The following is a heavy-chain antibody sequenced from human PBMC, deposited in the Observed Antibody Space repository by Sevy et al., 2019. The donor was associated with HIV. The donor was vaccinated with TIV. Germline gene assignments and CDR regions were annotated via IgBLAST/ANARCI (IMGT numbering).Heavy chain of an antibody. CDR1: GFTFSDYY. D-gene: IGHD2-8*02. CDR3: ARARVVHADYYFDL. V-gene: IGHV3-11*06. J-gene: IGHJ2*01. CDR2: ISGRSTYT. Sequence: GGSLRLSCAVSGFTFSDYYMTLIRQAPGKGLEWVSYISGRSTYTNYVDSVKGRFTISRDNAKSSLFLQMNSLRAEDTAVYYCARARVVHADYYFDLWGRGTLVTVSS.